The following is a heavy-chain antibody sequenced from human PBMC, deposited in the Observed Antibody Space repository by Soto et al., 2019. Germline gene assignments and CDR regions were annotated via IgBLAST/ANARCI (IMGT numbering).Heavy chain of an antibody. Sequence: QVLLVQAGAEMKKPASSVKVSCKASCSTFTSYVISWRQQAPGQGLEWVGWISAYNGNTNYAQKLQGRVTMTTDTSTSTAYMELRSLRSDDTAVYYCARESPPADYWGQGTLVTVSS. CDR3: ARESPPADY. V-gene: IGHV1-18*01. CDR2: ISAYNGNT. J-gene: IGHJ4*02. CDR1: CSTFTSYV.